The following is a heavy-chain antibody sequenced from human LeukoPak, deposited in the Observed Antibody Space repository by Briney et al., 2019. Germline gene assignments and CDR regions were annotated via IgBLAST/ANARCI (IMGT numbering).Heavy chain of an antibody. J-gene: IGHJ5*02. V-gene: IGHV3-23*01. CDR1: GFTFSSYA. Sequence: PGGSLRLSCAASGFTFSSYAMSWVRQAPWKGLEWVSAISGSGGSTYYAGSVKGRFTISRDHSKNTLYLQMNSLRAEDTALYYCAKDQRGYCSGGSCYSGFDPWGQGTLVTVSS. CDR3: AKDQRGYCSGGSCYSGFDP. CDR2: ISGSGGST. D-gene: IGHD2-15*01.